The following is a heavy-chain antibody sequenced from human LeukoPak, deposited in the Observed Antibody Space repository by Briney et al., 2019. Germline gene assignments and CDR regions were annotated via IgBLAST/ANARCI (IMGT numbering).Heavy chain of an antibody. Sequence: GGSLRLSCAASGFTFSSYAMSWVRQAPGKGLEWVSGISGSGGNTYYAESVKGRVTISRDNSKNTLYLQMNSLRADDTAVYYCAKEAAMSIAAAGHWYFDLWGRGTLVTVSS. CDR2: ISGSGGNT. CDR3: AKEAAMSIAAAGHWYFDL. D-gene: IGHD6-13*01. CDR1: GFTFSSYA. J-gene: IGHJ2*01. V-gene: IGHV3-23*01.